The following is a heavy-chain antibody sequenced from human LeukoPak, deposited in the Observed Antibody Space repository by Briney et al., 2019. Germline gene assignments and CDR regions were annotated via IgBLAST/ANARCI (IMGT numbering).Heavy chain of an antibody. J-gene: IGHJ4*02. CDR2: INPNSGDT. Sequence: ASVKVSCKASGYTFTGYYMHWVRQAPGQGLEWMGRINPNSGDTSYAQKFQGRVTMTRDTSISTAYMELSRLRSDDTAVYYCARTYYDFWSGYYGLDYWGQGTLVTVSS. V-gene: IGHV1-2*06. CDR1: GYTFTGYY. D-gene: IGHD3-3*01. CDR3: ARTYYDFWSGYYGLDY.